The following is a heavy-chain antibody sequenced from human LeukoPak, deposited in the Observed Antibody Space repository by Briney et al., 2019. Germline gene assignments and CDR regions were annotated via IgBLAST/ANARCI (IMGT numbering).Heavy chain of an antibody. J-gene: IGHJ4*02. Sequence: GGTLRLSCAASGFTFSSYGMSWVRQAPGKGLEWVSVTSARGSVYYPDSVKGRFTISRDNSKNTVYLQMNSLRAEDTALYYCAKGRYDTDYWGQGTLSSSPQ. CDR1: GFTFSSYG. V-gene: IGHV3-23*01. CDR3: AKGRYDTDY. CDR2: TSARGSV. D-gene: IGHD1-1*01.